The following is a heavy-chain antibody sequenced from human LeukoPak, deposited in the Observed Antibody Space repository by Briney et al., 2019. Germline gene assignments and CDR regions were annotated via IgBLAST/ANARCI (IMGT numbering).Heavy chain of an antibody. CDR3: ARVPPKQHYDILTGYYRGYYFDY. CDR2: IIPIFGTA. Sequence: SVKVSCKASGGTFSSYAISWVRQAPGQGLEWMGGIIPIFGTANYAQKFQGRVTITADESTSTAYMELSSLRSEDTAVYYCARVPPKQHYDILTGYYRGYYFDYWGQGTLVTVSS. V-gene: IGHV1-69*13. J-gene: IGHJ4*02. D-gene: IGHD3-9*01. CDR1: GGTFSSYA.